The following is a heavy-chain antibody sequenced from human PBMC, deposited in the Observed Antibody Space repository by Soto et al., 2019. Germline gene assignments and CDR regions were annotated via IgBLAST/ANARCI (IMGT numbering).Heavy chain of an antibody. J-gene: IGHJ4*02. CDR2: IYYSGST. CDR1: GGSISSGGYY. V-gene: IGHV4-31*01. Sequence: QVQLQESGPGLVKPSQTLSLTCTVSGGSISSGGYYWSWIRQHPGKGLEWIGYIYYSGSTYYNPSLDSAVTISVDTSRTQFSLKLRSVPAADTAVYYCARSSGYYYGDFDYWGQGTLVTVSS. D-gene: IGHD3-22*01. CDR3: ARSSGYYYGDFDY.